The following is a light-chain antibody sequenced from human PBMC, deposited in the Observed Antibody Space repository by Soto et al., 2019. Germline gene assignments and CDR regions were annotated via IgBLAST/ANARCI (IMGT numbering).Light chain of an antibody. CDR2: DVS. J-gene: IGLJ2*01. CDR3: SSYTISITVV. V-gene: IGLV2-14*03. Sequence: QSALTQPASVSGSPGQSITIPCTGTSSDVGGYNSVSWYQQHPGKAPKLLIYDVSNRPSGVSDRFSGSKSGNTASLTISWLQAEDEADYYCSSYTISITVVFGGGTKVTVL. CDR1: SSDVGGYNS.